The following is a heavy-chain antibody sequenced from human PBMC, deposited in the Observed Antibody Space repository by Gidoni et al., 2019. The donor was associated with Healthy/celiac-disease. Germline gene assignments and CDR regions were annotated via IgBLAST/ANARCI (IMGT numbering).Heavy chain of an antibody. V-gene: IGHV3-48*02. CDR1: GFTFSSYS. J-gene: IGHJ5*02. Sequence: EVQLVESGGGLVQPGGSLRLSCAASGFTFSSYSMDWVRQAPGKGLEWVSYISSSSTIYYANSVKGRFTISRDNAKNSLYLQMNSLRDEDTAVYYCARDSSWNYEFRWFDPWGQGTLVTVSS. D-gene: IGHD1-7*01. CDR3: ARDSSWNYEFRWFDP. CDR2: ISSSSTI.